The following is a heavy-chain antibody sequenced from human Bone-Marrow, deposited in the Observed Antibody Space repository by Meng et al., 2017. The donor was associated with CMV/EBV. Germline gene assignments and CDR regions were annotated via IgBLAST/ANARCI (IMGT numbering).Heavy chain of an antibody. D-gene: IGHD5-12*01. J-gene: IGHJ4*02. CDR2: TNPSGGST. V-gene: IGHV1-46*01. Sequence: ASVKVSCKASGYTFTSYYMHWVRQAPGQGLEWMGITNPSGGSTSYAQKFQGRVTMTRDTSTSTVYMELSSLRSEDTAVYYCARGRPPRGYSGGRWVFDYWGQGTLVTVSS. CDR3: ARGRPPRGYSGGRWVFDY. CDR1: GYTFTSYY.